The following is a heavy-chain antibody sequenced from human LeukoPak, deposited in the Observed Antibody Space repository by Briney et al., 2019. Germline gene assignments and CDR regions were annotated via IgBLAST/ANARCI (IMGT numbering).Heavy chain of an antibody. J-gene: IGHJ6*03. V-gene: IGHV3-30*02. CDR3: AKETWKGADYMDV. D-gene: IGHD1-1*01. CDR2: IRYDGSNK. CDR1: GFTFSSYG. Sequence: GGPLRLSCAASGFTFSSYGMHWVRQAPGKGLEWVAFIRYDGSNKYYADSVKGRFTISRDNSKNTLYLQMNSLRAEDTAAYYCAKETWKGADYMDVWGKGTTVTVSS.